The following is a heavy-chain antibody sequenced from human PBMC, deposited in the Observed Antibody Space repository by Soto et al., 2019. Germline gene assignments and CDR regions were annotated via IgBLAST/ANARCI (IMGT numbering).Heavy chain of an antibody. CDR2: ISPNGGST. D-gene: IGHD3-10*01. V-gene: IGHV3-64*07. J-gene: IGHJ6*02. CDR1: GFGFSSYA. CDR3: ARAGFYYGSGSYGYGMDF. Sequence: EVQLVESGGGLVQPGGSLRLSCAASGFGFSSYAMHWVRQAPGKGLEYVSVISPNGGSTYHSDSVKDRFTISRDNSKNTLYLQMGSLRAEDMAVYYCARAGFYYGSGSYGYGMDFWGQGTSVTVSS.